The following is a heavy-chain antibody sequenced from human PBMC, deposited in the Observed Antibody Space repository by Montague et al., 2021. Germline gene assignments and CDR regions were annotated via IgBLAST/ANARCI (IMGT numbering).Heavy chain of an antibody. D-gene: IGHD2-2*01. CDR1: GDSDGVVEAR. CDR3: ARIPVGSKYYFDF. CDR2: CCYRSEKNN. Sequence: CAISGDSDGVVEARCRWEEHTPELQLHRQLVCCYRSEKNNDYAESVKSRITIDPDTSKHQFSLHLNSVTPEDTAVYYCARIPVGSKYYFDFWGQGTLVTVSS. V-gene: IGHV6-1*01. J-gene: IGHJ4*02.